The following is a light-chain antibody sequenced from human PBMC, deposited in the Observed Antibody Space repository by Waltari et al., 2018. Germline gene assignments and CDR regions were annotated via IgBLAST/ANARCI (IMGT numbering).Light chain of an antibody. J-gene: IGLJ2*01. Sequence: QSVLTQPPSVSGAPGPRVTIPCTGSWSNIGAGHAVHWYQPLPGKAPTLLVYGVNTRPPGVPDRFFGSKSGTSASLAIPGLQPEDEADYYCQSYDTSLGVVFGGGTKLTVL. V-gene: IGLV1-40*01. CDR2: GVN. CDR3: QSYDTSLGVV. CDR1: WSNIGAGHA.